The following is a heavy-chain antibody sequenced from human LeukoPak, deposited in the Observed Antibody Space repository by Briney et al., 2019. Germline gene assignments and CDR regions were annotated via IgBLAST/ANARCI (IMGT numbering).Heavy chain of an antibody. Sequence: SETLSLTCAVSGYSISSGYYWGWIRQPPGKGLDWIGSIYHSGSTYYNPSLKSRVTMSVDTSKNQFSLKLSSVTAADTAVYYCARDGYDSSGTYYFDYWGQGTLVTVSS. CDR1: GYSISSGYY. D-gene: IGHD3-22*01. CDR3: ARDGYDSSGTYYFDY. V-gene: IGHV4-38-2*02. J-gene: IGHJ4*02. CDR2: IYHSGST.